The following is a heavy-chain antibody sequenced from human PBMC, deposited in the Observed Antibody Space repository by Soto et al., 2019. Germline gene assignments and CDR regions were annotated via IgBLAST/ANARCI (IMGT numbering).Heavy chain of an antibody. CDR2: IYSSGNI. CDR3: ARESGDNWTYEAH. CDR1: GASISDYS. Sequence: QVQLQESGPGLVKPSETLSLTCTVSGASISDYSWSWIRQPAGKGLEWMGRIYSSGNIHYNPSFRSRFTMSIDTSRDQFSLRLTSVTAADTAVYYCARESGDNWTYEAHWVQGTQVIVSS. J-gene: IGHJ4*02. D-gene: IGHD1-7*01. V-gene: IGHV4-4*07.